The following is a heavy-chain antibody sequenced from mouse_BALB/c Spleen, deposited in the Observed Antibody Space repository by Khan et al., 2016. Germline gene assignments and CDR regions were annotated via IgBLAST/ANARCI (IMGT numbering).Heavy chain of an antibody. CDR3: ANYGSSYWYFEV. D-gene: IGHD1-1*01. CDR2: IDPANGNT. CDR1: GFNIKDTY. V-gene: IGHV14-3*02. J-gene: IGHJ1*01. Sequence: VQLQQPGAELVKPGASVKLSCTASGFNIKDTYMHWVKQRPEQGLEWIGRIDPANGNTKYDPKFQGKATITADTSSNTAYLQLSSLTSEDTAVYYLANYGSSYWYFEVWGAGTTVTVSS.